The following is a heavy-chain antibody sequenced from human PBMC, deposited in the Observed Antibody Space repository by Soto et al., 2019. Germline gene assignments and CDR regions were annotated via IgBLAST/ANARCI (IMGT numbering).Heavy chain of an antibody. V-gene: IGHV1-69*13. J-gene: IGHJ5*02. CDR2: INPIFGTA. Sequence: SVKVSCKASGGTFSSYAISWVRQAPGQGLEWMGGINPIFGTANYAQKFQGRVTITADESTSTAYMELSSLRSEDTAVYYCAREMYSSNWFDPWGQGTLVTVSS. CDR3: AREMYSSNWFDP. CDR1: GGTFSSYA. D-gene: IGHD6-13*01.